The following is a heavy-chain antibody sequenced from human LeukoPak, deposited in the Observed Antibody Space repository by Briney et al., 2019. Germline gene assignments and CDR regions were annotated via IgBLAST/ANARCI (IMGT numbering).Heavy chain of an antibody. CDR1: GFTFSDYY. Sequence: GGSLRLSCAASGFTFSDYYMSWIRQAPGKGLEWVAAISGSGDNTYYADSVKGRFTISRDNSKNTLYVQMNSLRAEDTAVYYCAKDHDYGGGGPVWGQGTMVTVSS. CDR3: AKDHDYGGGGPV. J-gene: IGHJ3*01. D-gene: IGHD4-17*01. CDR2: ISGSGDNT. V-gene: IGHV3-23*01.